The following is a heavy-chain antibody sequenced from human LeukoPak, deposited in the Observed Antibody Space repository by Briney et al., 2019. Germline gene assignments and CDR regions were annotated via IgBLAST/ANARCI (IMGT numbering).Heavy chain of an antibody. J-gene: IGHJ4*02. Sequence: GGSLRLSCAASGFTFSAYAMTWVRQAPGGGLEWVSGINDDGYYTYYADSVKGRFTISRDNSKDMLYLQMNSLRVDDTAVYYCAKEMKSGGWPLDYWGQGALVTVSS. CDR1: GFTFSAYA. CDR2: INDDGYYT. CDR3: AKEMKSGGWPLDY. D-gene: IGHD2-15*01. V-gene: IGHV3-23*01.